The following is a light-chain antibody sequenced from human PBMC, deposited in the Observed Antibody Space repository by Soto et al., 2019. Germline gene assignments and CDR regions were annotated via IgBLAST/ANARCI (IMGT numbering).Light chain of an antibody. CDR1: NTDVGQDKS. J-gene: IGLJ2*01. V-gene: IGLV2-23*02. Sequence: QSALTQPASVSGSRGQSIIISCVGRNTDVGQDKSVSWYQQGPGKAPKLLIFEVTNRPSGVSNRFSGSKSGNTASLTISGLQAEDEADYYCCSYAGGASVIVVFGGGTKVTVL. CDR2: EVT. CDR3: CSYAGGASVIVV.